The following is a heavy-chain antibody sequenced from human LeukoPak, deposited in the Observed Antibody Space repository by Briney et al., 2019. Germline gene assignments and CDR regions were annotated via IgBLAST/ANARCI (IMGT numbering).Heavy chain of an antibody. D-gene: IGHD2-15*01. J-gene: IGHJ5*02. CDR1: GFSFSTYS. CDR2: IGASGGDT. V-gene: IGHV3-23*01. Sequence: GALRLSCAASGFSFSTYSFSWVRQAPGKGLEWVSGIGASGGDTFYADSVKGRFTISRDNSKNTLSLQMNSLRVEDTAIYYCAKDVRRCNGGCTWGQGTLVTVSS. CDR3: AKDVRRCNGGCT.